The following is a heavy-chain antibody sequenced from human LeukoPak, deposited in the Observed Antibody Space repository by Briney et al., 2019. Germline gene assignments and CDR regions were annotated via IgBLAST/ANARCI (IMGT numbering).Heavy chain of an antibody. V-gene: IGHV4-31*03. J-gene: IGHJ4*02. CDR3: ARGRRYYGSGSTCYFDY. CDR1: GGSISSGGYY. Sequence: SETLSLTCTVSGGSISSGGYYWSWIPQHPGKGLGWNGNIYYSGSTYYNPSLKSRVTLSVDTSKNQFSLKLSSVTAADTAVYYCARGRRYYGSGSTCYFDYWGQGTLVTVSS. D-gene: IGHD3-10*01. CDR2: IYYSGST.